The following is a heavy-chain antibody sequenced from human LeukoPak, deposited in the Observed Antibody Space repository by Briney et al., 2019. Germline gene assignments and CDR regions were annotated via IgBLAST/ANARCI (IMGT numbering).Heavy chain of an antibody. CDR2: IRYDGGNK. Sequence: GGSLRLSCAASGFTFSSYGMHWVRQAPGKGLEWVAFIRYDGGNKYYADSVKGRFTISRDNSKNTLYLQMNSLRAEDTAVYYCAREQQLAYYYYYMDVWGKGTTVIVSS. D-gene: IGHD6-13*01. V-gene: IGHV3-30*02. J-gene: IGHJ6*03. CDR1: GFTFSSYG. CDR3: AREQQLAYYYYYMDV.